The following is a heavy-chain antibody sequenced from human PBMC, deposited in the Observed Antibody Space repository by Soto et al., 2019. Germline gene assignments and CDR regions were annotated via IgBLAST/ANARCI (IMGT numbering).Heavy chain of an antibody. Sequence: ASVTVSCKASGYTFTSYAMHWVRQAPGQRLEWMGWINAGNGNTKYSQKFQGRVTITRDTSASTAYMELSSLRSEDTAVYYCARVHSGYDDAFDIWGQGTMVTVSS. CDR3: ARVHSGYDDAFDI. CDR2: INAGNGNT. V-gene: IGHV1-3*01. J-gene: IGHJ3*02. CDR1: GYTFTSYA. D-gene: IGHD5-12*01.